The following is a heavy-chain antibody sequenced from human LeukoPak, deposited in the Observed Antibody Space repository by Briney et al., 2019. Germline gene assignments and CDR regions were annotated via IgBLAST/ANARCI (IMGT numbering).Heavy chain of an antibody. CDR1: GLTVSSNY. J-gene: IGHJ4*02. D-gene: IGHD2/OR15-2a*01. Sequence: GGSLRLFCAASGLTVSSNYLSWVRQAPGKGLEWVSVIYVDGSTYYADSVKGRFTISRDNSKNMMYLQMNSLRADDAAVYYCARDVSSRHLDYWGQGTLVTVSS. V-gene: IGHV3-66*01. CDR2: IYVDGST. CDR3: ARDVSSRHLDY.